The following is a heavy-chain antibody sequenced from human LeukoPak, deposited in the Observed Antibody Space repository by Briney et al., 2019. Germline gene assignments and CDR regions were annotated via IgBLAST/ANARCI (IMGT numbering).Heavy chain of an antibody. V-gene: IGHV3-33*06. CDR3: AKDSGYSYGHGLVY. J-gene: IGHJ4*02. D-gene: IGHD5-18*01. CDR2: MLSDESNK. Sequence: GRSLRLSCAASGFTFSTYNMHWVRQAPGKGLEWVALMLSDESNKYHADSVKGRFTISRDNSKNALFLQMNSLRDEDTAVYYCAKDSGYSYGHGLVYWGQGTLVTVSS. CDR1: GFTFSTYN.